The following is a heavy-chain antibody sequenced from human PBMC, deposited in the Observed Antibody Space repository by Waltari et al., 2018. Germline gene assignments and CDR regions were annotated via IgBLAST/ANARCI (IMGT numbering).Heavy chain of an antibody. Sequence: QVQLVESGGGVVQPGRSLRLSCAASGFTFSSYAMPWVRQAPGKGLEWVAVISYDGSNKYYADSVKGRFTISRDNSKNTLYLQMNSLRAEDTAVYYCARPLTGVYYYYGMDVWGQGTTVTVSS. V-gene: IGHV3-30-3*01. J-gene: IGHJ6*02. CDR1: GFTFSSYA. CDR2: ISYDGSNK. D-gene: IGHD7-27*01. CDR3: ARPLTGVYYYYGMDV.